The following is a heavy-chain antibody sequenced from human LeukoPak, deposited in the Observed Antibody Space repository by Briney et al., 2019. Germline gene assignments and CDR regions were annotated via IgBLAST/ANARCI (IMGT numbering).Heavy chain of an antibody. D-gene: IGHD3-3*01. V-gene: IGHV4-59*01. CDR1: GGSISSYY. CDR2: IYYSGST. CDR3: ARANQYYDFWSGYYNYYGMDV. Sequence: SETLSLTCTVSGGSISSYYWSWIRQPPGKGLEWIGYIYYSGSTNYNPSLKSRVTISVDTSKNQFSLKLSSVTAADTAVYYCARANQYYDFWSGYYNYYGMDVWGQGTTVTVSS. J-gene: IGHJ6*02.